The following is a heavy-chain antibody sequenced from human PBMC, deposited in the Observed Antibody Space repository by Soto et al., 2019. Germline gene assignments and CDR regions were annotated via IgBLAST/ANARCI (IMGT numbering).Heavy chain of an antibody. CDR1: SGSISSSNW. J-gene: IGHJ2*01. CDR3: ARDKATVTTNWYFDL. D-gene: IGHD4-17*01. CDR2: IYHSGST. V-gene: IGHV4-4*02. Sequence: SETLSLTCAVSSGSISSSNWWSWVRHPPGKGLEWIGEIYHSGSTNYNPSLKSRVTISVDKSKNQFSLKLSSVTAADTAVYYCARDKATVTTNWYFDLWGRGTLVTVSS.